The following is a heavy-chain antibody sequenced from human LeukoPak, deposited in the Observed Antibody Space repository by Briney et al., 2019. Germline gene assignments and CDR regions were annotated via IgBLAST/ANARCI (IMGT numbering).Heavy chain of an antibody. Sequence: GASVKVSCKASGYSFTSYDINWVRQATGQGLEWMGWMNPNSGNTGYAQKFQGRVTMTRNTSISTAYMELSSLRSEDTAVYYCARRAAGRWGYYYYMDVWGKGTTVTVSS. D-gene: IGHD6-13*01. CDR3: ARRAAGRWGYYYYMDV. V-gene: IGHV1-8*01. J-gene: IGHJ6*03. CDR1: GYSFTSYD. CDR2: MNPNSGNT.